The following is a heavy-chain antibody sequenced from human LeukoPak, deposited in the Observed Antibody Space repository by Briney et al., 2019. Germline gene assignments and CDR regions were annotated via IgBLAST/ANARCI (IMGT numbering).Heavy chain of an antibody. Sequence: KPSETLSLTCIVSSGSISSSSYYWGWIRQPPGKGLEWIGSIYYSGSTYYNPSLKSRVTISVDTSKNQFSLKLSSVAATDTAVYFCARRKSSGWYDAFDYWGQGTLVTVSS. V-gene: IGHV4-39*01. CDR3: ARRKSSGWYDAFDY. CDR1: SGSISSSSYY. D-gene: IGHD6-19*01. J-gene: IGHJ4*02. CDR2: IYYSGST.